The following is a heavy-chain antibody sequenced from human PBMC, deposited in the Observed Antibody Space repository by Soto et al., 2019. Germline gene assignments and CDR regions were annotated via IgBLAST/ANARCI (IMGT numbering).Heavy chain of an antibody. CDR1: GFTFGTTD. Sequence: QLLQSGGGLVQPGGSLTLSCAASGFTFGTTDMSWVRQAPGEGLEWVSTIDGSGGITYYADSVKGLFTISRDNSRNTVYLQMNILRGDDTGLYYCVKNSGWFNTWGQGAVVTVSS. J-gene: IGHJ5*02. D-gene: IGHD3-10*01. CDR3: VKNSGWFNT. CDR2: IDGSGGIT. V-gene: IGHV3-23*01.